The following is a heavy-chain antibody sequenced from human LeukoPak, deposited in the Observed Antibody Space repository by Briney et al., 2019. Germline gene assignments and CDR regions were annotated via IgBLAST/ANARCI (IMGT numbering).Heavy chain of an antibody. J-gene: IGHJ4*02. Sequence: RGSLRLSCVASGFTFSTYWMHWVRQAPGKGLLWVSRLSGDGSSTKYADSLKGRFTISRDNAKNTLYLQMNSLRAEDTAVYYCARDGFDYWGQGTLVTVSS. CDR2: LSGDGSST. CDR3: ARDGFDY. V-gene: IGHV3-74*03. CDR1: GFTFSTYW.